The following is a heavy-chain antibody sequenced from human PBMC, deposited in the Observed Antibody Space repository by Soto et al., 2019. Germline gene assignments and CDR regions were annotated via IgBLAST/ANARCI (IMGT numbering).Heavy chain of an antibody. CDR3: ARARYFYDSSGLDY. D-gene: IGHD3-22*01. CDR1: GYTFTSYP. Sequence: ASVKVSCKASGYTFTSYPMHWVRQAPGQRLEWMGWINVGNSNTKYSQKFQGRVTISRDTSASTAYMELSSLRSEDTTVYYCARARYFYDSSGLDYWGQGALVTVSS. CDR2: INVGNSNT. V-gene: IGHV1-3*01. J-gene: IGHJ4*02.